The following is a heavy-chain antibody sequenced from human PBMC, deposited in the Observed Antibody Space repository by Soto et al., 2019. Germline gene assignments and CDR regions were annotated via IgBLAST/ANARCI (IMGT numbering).Heavy chain of an antibody. V-gene: IGHV6-1*01. CDR1: GDSVSSNSAA. J-gene: IGHJ6*02. CDR2: TYYRSKWYN. D-gene: IGHD6-13*01. Sequence: SQTLSPTCAISGDSVSSNSAAWNWIRQSPSRCLEWLGRTYYRSKWYNDYAVSVKSRITINPDTSKNQFSLQLNSVTPEDTAVYYCARDRSPSSWYPSQNYGMDVWGQGTSVTVSS. CDR3: ARDRSPSSWYPSQNYGMDV.